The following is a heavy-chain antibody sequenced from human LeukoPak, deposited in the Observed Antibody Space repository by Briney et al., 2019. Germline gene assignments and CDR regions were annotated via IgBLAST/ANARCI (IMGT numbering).Heavy chain of an antibody. CDR2: IYYSGGT. CDR1: GGSISNYC. J-gene: IGHJ3*02. D-gene: IGHD5-24*01. V-gene: IGHV4-59*08. CDR3: ARHVTISGPYDASDI. Sequence: PSETLSLTCTVSGGSISNYCWSWIRQPPGKGLEWIGYIYYSGGTDYNPSLKSRVTISVDTSKNQFSLKLRSVTAADTAVYYCARHVTISGPYDASDIWGQGTMVTVSP.